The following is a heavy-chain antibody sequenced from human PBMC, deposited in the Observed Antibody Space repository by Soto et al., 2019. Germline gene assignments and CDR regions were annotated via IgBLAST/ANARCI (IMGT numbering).Heavy chain of an antibody. J-gene: IGHJ4*02. CDR1: GFTFSSDS. D-gene: IGHD6-13*01. Sequence: GGSLRLAFGASGFTFSSDSINWVRQAPGKGLEWVSSISSSSRYIYYADSVKGRFTISRDNAKNSLYLQMNSLRAEDTAVYYCAREGGIAAAGRDYWGQGTLVTVSS. CDR3: AREGGIAAAGRDY. V-gene: IGHV3-21*01. CDR2: ISSSSRYI.